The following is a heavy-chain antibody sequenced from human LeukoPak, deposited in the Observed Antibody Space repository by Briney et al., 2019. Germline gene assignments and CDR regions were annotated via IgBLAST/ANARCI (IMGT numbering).Heavy chain of an antibody. V-gene: IGHV3-23*01. CDR3: RAQRSGFPHVDH. CDR1: GFTFSDFA. Sequence: PGGSLTLSCAASGFTFSDFAMSWFRQVSGKDLEVVSIMTGSGTRPYYIASVKGRFTISRDNSKNPVYLQMNSLTAGDSALYYCRAQRSGFPHVDHWGQGTHVTVSS. CDR2: MTGSGTRP. J-gene: IGHJ4*02. D-gene: IGHD3-3*01.